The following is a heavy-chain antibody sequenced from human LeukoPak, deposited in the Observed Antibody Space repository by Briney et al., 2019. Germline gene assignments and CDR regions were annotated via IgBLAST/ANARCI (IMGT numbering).Heavy chain of an antibody. J-gene: IGHJ6*03. CDR1: GFTFSSYG. CDR2: ISYDGSNK. V-gene: IGHV3-30*18. CDR3: AKKNVYYGSGSPMDV. Sequence: GGSLRLSCAASGFTFSSYGIHWVRQAPGKGLEWVAVISYDGSNKYYADSVKGRFTISRDNSKNTLYLQMNSLRVEDTAIYYCAKKNVYYGSGSPMDVWGKGTTVTISS. D-gene: IGHD3-10*01.